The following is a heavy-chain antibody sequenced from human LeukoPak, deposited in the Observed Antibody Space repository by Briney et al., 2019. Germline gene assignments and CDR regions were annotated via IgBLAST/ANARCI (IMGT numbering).Heavy chain of an antibody. D-gene: IGHD3-16*01. J-gene: IGHJ6*02. V-gene: IGHV3-21*01. CDR3: ARDMKPSYDYVWGSYSSPGYGMDV. Sequence: GGSLRLSCAASGFTFSSYSMNWVRQAPGKGLEWVSSISSSSSYIYYADSVKGRFTISRDNAKNSLYLQMNSLRAEDTAVYYCARDMKPSYDYVWGSYSSPGYGMDVWGQGTTVTVSS. CDR1: GFTFSSYS. CDR2: ISSSSSYI.